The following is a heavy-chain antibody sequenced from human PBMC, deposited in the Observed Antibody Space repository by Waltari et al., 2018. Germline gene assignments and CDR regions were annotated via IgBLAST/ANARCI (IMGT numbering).Heavy chain of an antibody. CDR3: ARSITMVRGVIMDDAFDI. CDR1: GGSISSYY. J-gene: IGHJ3*02. V-gene: IGHV4-4*07. Sequence: QVQLQESGPGLVKPSETLSLTCTVSGGSISSYYWRWIRQPAGKGLEWIGRIYTSGSTNYNPSLKSRVTMSVDTSKNQFSLKLSSVTAADTAVYYCARSITMVRGVIMDDAFDIWGQGTMVTVSS. D-gene: IGHD3-10*01. CDR2: IYTSGST.